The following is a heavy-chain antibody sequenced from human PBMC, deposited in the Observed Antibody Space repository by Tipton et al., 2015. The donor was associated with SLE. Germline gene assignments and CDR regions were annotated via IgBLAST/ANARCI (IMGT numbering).Heavy chain of an antibody. CDR3: ARGYSSSWCLGY. D-gene: IGHD6-13*01. CDR2: IYYSGST. Sequence: TLSLTCAVYGGSFSSYYWGWIRQPPGKGLEWIGSIYYSGSTYYNPSLKSRVTISVDTSKNQFSLKLSSVTAADTAVYYCARGYSSSWCLGYWGQGTLVTVSS. J-gene: IGHJ4*02. CDR1: GGSFSSYY. V-gene: IGHV4-39*07.